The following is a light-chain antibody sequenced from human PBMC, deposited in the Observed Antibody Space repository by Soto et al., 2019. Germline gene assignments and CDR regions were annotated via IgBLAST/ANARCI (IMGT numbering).Light chain of an antibody. Sequence: DIPMTQSPSSLSASIGDRVTITCRASQGISNYLAWYQQKPGKVPKLLIYVASTLQSGVPSRFSGSGSGTDFTLTISSRQPEDVATYYCQKHNGAPFTFGPGTKVDIK. CDR1: QGISNY. CDR2: VAS. V-gene: IGKV1-27*01. CDR3: QKHNGAPFT. J-gene: IGKJ3*01.